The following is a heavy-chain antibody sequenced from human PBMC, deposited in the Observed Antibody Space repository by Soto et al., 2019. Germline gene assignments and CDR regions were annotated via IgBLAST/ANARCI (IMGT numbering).Heavy chain of an antibody. D-gene: IGHD3-3*01. V-gene: IGHV3-30*18. CDR1: GFTFSSHG. CDR2: IPYDGSHQ. CDR3: AKLRVLEWEVQESDY. Sequence: QVHLVESGGGVVQPGRSLRLSCAASGFTFSSHGMHWIRQAPGKGLEWVAVIPYDGSHQYYADSGKGRFSISRDNSKNTLYLQMNSLRAEDTAVYYCAKLRVLEWEVQESDYWGQGTLVSVSS. J-gene: IGHJ4*02.